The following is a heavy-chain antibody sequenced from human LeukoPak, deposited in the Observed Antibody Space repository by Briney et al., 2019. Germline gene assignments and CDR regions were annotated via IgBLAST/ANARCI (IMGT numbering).Heavy chain of an antibody. Sequence: SVKVSCKASGYTFTSYAISWVRQAPGQGLEWMGGIIPIFGTANYAQKFQGRVTITTDESTSTAYMELSSLRSEDTAVYYCARDGRNYSSSWVYYFDYWGQGTLVTVSS. D-gene: IGHD6-13*01. V-gene: IGHV1-69*05. CDR2: IIPIFGTA. CDR1: GYTFTSYA. J-gene: IGHJ4*02. CDR3: ARDGRNYSSSWVYYFDY.